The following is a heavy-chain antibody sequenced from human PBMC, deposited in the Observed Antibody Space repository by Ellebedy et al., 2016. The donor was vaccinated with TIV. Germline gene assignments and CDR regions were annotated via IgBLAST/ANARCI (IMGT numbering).Heavy chain of an antibody. V-gene: IGHV1-8*01. CDR2: MNPKSGNT. J-gene: IGHJ4*02. Sequence: AASVKVSCKASGYTFASYDINWVRQANGQGLEWMGWMNPKSGNTGYAQKFQGRVTMTRNTSTSTAFMELSSLRSEDTAVYYCARGRRDNWSSYLFDHWGQGTLVPVSS. CDR1: GYTFASYD. D-gene: IGHD1-1*01. CDR3: ARGRRDNWSSYLFDH.